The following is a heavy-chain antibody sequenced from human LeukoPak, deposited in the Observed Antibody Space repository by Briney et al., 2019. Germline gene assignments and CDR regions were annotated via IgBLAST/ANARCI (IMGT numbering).Heavy chain of an antibody. V-gene: IGHV3-11*04. CDR2: ISPNSNNI. J-gene: IGHJ4*02. Sequence: GGSLRLSCAASGFTVSSNYMSWVRQAPAKGMEWIAYISPNSNNIQYADSVKGRFTISRDNAKNSLFLQVDSLRAEDTAMYYCVTESGWLFDYWGQGTLVTVSS. D-gene: IGHD6-19*01. CDR1: GFTVSSNY. CDR3: VTESGWLFDY.